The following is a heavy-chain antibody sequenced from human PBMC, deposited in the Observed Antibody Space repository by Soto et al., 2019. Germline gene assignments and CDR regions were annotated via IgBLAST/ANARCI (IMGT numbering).Heavy chain of an antibody. Sequence: GGSLRLSCKASGFTFTNYAMHWVRQAPGKGLEWVALISYDGSNQYYADAVKGRFTTSRDNSKNTLYLQMNSLRGEDTAVYYCAKSWTTFVVVPAAPDYWGQGTLVTVSS. D-gene: IGHD2-2*01. J-gene: IGHJ4*02. CDR2: ISYDGSNQ. CDR3: AKSWTTFVVVPAAPDY. V-gene: IGHV3-30*18. CDR1: GFTFTNYA.